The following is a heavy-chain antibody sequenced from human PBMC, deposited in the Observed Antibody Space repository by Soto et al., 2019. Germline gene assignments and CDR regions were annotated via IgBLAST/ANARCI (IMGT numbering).Heavy chain of an antibody. CDR2: IDPSDSYI. V-gene: IGHV5-10-1*01. CDR1: GYSFDIYW. J-gene: IGHJ6*02. D-gene: IGHD2-8*01. Sequence: EVQLVQSGAEVKKPGESLRISCKASGYSFDIYWIIWVRQMPGKGLEWMGRIDPSDSYINYSPSFQGHVTFSADKSISAAYLQWSGLKASDTGMYDCARHGPIGTYCLDVWGQGTTVTVAS. CDR3: ARHGPIGTYCLDV.